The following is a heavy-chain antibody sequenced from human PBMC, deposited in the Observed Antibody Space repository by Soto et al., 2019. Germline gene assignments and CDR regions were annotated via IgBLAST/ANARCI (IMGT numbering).Heavy chain of an antibody. CDR1: GDSVSSNSAA. Sequence: SQTLSLTCAISGDSVSSNSAAWNWIRQSPSRGLEWLGRTYYRSKWYNDYAVSVKSRITINPDTSKNQFSLQLNSVTPEDTAVYYCARDFIPPLRFLEWPPPGYGMDVRGQGTTVTVSS. D-gene: IGHD3-3*01. CDR3: ARDFIPPLRFLEWPPPGYGMDV. V-gene: IGHV6-1*01. J-gene: IGHJ6*02. CDR2: TYYRSKWYN.